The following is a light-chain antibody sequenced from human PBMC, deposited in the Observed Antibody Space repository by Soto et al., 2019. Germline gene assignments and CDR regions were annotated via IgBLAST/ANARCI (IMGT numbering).Light chain of an antibody. CDR1: ISNIGSKY. V-gene: IGLV1-47*01. Sequence: QSVLTQPPSASTTPGQRVTIFCSGGISNIGSKYVYWYQHLPGAAPKLLIYRDDQRPSGVPARFSGSNSGTSASLAISCLRSEDEGDYYCAACDYSLNALVFGGGTKLTVL. J-gene: IGLJ3*02. CDR3: AACDYSLNALV. CDR2: RDD.